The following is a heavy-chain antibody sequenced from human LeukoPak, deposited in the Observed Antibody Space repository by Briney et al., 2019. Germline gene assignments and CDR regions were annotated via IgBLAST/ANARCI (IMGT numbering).Heavy chain of an antibody. J-gene: IGHJ6*03. V-gene: IGHV3-20*04. CDR2: INWNGGST. Sequence: PGGSLRLSCAASGFTFDDYGMSWVRQAPGKGLEWVSGINWNGGSTVYADSVKGRFTISRDNAKNSLYLQMNSLRAEDTALYYCARQAMVRGVTPYYYYYYMDVWGKGTTVTVSS. D-gene: IGHD3-10*01. CDR3: ARQAMVRGVTPYYYYYYMDV. CDR1: GFTFDDYG.